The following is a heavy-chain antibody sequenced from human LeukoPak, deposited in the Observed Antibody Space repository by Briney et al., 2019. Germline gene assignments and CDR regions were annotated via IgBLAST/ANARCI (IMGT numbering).Heavy chain of an antibody. CDR1: GGSISSSDYY. CDR2: IHYSGST. V-gene: IGHV4-39*01. D-gene: IGHD3-22*01. CDR3: ARRGSGYNTKFDY. Sequence: SETLPLTCTVSGGSISSSDYYWDWIRQPPGKGLEWIGSIHYSGSTYYNPSLESRVTISVDTSKNQFSLRLGSVTAADTTVYYCARRGSGYNTKFDYWGQGTLVTVSS. J-gene: IGHJ4*02.